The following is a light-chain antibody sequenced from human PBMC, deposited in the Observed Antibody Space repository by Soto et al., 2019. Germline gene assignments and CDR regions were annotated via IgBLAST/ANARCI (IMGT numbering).Light chain of an antibody. CDR2: EVS. CDR3: SSYEGSNNLYV. V-gene: IGLV2-8*01. J-gene: IGLJ1*01. Sequence: QSVLTQPPSASGSPGQSVTISCTGTSSDVGGYNYVSWYQQHPGKAPKLMIYEVSKRPSGVPDRFSGSKSGNTASLTVSGLQAEDEADYYCSSYEGSNNLYVFGTGTKVT. CDR1: SSDVGGYNY.